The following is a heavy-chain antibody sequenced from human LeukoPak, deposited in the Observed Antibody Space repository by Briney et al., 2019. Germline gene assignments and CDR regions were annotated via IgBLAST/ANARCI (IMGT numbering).Heavy chain of an antibody. V-gene: IGHV1-8*01. CDR2: MNPNSGST. D-gene: IGHD4-23*01. CDR1: GYTFTSYD. Sequence: GASVKVSCKASGYTFTSYDINWVRQATGQGLGWMGWMNPNSGSTGYAQKFQGRVTMTRNTSISTAYMELSSLRSEDTAVYYCARGRYTVVTLGTFDPWGQGTLVTVSS. CDR3: ARGRYTVVTLGTFDP. J-gene: IGHJ5*02.